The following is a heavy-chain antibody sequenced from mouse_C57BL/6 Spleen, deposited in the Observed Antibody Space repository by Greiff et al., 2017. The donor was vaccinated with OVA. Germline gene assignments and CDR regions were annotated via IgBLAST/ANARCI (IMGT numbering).Heavy chain of an antibody. CDR1: GYTFTSYG. CDR3: ARYPDCYSSY. Sequence: QVLLVESGAELARPGASVKLSCKASGYTFTSYGISWVKQRTGQGLEWIGEIYPRSGNTYYNEKFKGKATLTAEQSSSTAYMELRSLTSEDSAVYFCARYPDCYSSYWGQGTLVTVSA. J-gene: IGHJ3*01. V-gene: IGHV1-81*01. CDR2: IYPRSGNT. D-gene: IGHD2-3*01.